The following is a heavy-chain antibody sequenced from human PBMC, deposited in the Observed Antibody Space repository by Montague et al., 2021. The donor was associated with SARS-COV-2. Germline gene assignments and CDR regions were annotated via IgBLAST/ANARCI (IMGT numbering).Heavy chain of an antibody. D-gene: IGHD6-19*01. CDR1: GGSIASHY. CDR3: SGGWAFDP. CDR2: VYYNENT. V-gene: IGHV4-59*03. Sequence: SETLSLTCTVSGGSIASHYWNWICLSQPPRTELIGNVYYNENTKYNPSLHSPVTLSIDTSENQYSLRLNPVTAADTAVCFCSGGWAFDPWGQGRLVTVSS. J-gene: IGHJ3*01.